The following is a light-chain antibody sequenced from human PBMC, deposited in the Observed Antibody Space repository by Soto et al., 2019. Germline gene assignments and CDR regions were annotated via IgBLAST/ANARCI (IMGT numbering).Light chain of an antibody. Sequence: GDRVTITCRASQAISSALAWYQQKPGKPLKLLIYDASTLQSGVPSRFSGTASGTDFTLTINSLQPEDFATYYCQQFNNWPVTFGPGTKVDIK. CDR1: QAISSA. J-gene: IGKJ3*01. CDR2: DAS. CDR3: QQFNNWPVT. V-gene: IGKV1D-13*01.